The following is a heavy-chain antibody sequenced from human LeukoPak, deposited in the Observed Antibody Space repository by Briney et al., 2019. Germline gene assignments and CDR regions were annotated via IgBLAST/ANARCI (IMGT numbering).Heavy chain of an antibody. V-gene: IGHV4-30-4*08. D-gene: IGHD3-16*02. CDR1: GGSISSGDYY. J-gene: IGHJ4*02. Sequence: PSQTLSLTCTVSGGSISSGDYYWSWIRQPPGKGLEWIGYIYYSGSTYYNPSLKNRVTISVDTSKNQFSLKLSSVTAADTAVYYCARENLVRQTTYYDYVWGSYRWLPPTYYFDYWGQGTLVTVSS. CDR2: IYYSGST. CDR3: ARENLVRQTTYYDYVWGSYRWLPPTYYFDY.